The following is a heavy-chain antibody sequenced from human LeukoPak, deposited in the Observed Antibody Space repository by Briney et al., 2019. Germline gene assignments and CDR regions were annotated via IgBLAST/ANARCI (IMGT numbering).Heavy chain of an antibody. Sequence: QSGGSLRLSCVVSGFTFSSYWMSWVRQAPGKGLEWVANIKQDGSEKYYAGSLKGRFTISRDNAKNSLYLQMNSLRAEDTAVYYCARNYYDSSGYYVYWGQGTLVTVSS. CDR2: IKQDGSEK. D-gene: IGHD3-22*01. CDR1: GFTFSSYW. CDR3: ARNYYDSSGYYVY. V-gene: IGHV3-7*01. J-gene: IGHJ4*02.